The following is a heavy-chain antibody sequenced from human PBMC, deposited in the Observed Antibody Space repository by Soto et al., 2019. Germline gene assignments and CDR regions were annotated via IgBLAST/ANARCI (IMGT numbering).Heavy chain of an antibody. CDR1: GGTFSSYA. D-gene: IGHD6-6*01. V-gene: IGHV1-69*01. J-gene: IGHJ6*02. CDR3: ARDLYSSSCSYYYGMDV. CDR2: IIPIFGTA. Sequence: QVQLVQSGAEVKKPGSSVKVSCKASGGTFSSYAFSWVRQAPGQGLEWMGGIIPIFGTANYAQKFQGRVTTPADESTSTAYMELSSLKSADTAVYYWARDLYSSSCSYYYGMDVWGQGTTVPDS.